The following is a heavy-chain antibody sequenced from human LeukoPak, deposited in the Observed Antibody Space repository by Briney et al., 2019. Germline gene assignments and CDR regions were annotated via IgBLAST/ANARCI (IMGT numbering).Heavy chain of an antibody. CDR2: IYYSGST. CDR1: GGSISSYY. D-gene: IGHD5-24*01. J-gene: IGHJ6*02. CDR3: ARLKGIWLQFHYYYYGMDV. V-gene: IGHV4-59*01. Sequence: SETLSLTCTVSGGSISSYYWSWIRQPPGKGLEWIGYIYYSGSTNYNPSLKSRVTISVDTSKNQFSLKLSSVTAADTAVYYCARLKGIWLQFHYYYYGMDVWGQGATVTVSS.